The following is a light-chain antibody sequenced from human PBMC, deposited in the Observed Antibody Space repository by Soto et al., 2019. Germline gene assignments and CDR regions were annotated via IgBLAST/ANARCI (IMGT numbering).Light chain of an antibody. CDR1: SSNIGAGYD. CDR2: ADS. CDR3: QSYDINRSGARV. Sequence: QSVLTQPPSVSGAPGQRGTISCTGSSSNIGAGYDVHWYQQLPGTAPKLLIYADSNRPSGVPDRFSGSKSGTSVSLAITGLLAEDEAGYYCQSYDINRSGARVVGGGTKVTVL. V-gene: IGLV1-40*01. J-gene: IGLJ3*02.